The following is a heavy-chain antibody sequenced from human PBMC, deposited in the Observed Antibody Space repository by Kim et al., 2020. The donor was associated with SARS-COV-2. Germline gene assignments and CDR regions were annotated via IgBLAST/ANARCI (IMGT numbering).Heavy chain of an antibody. V-gene: IGHV3-23*01. D-gene: IGHD6-13*01. CDR2: ISGSGGST. CDR3: ANLIGGIGTR. J-gene: IGHJ4*02. Sequence: GGSLRLSCAASGFTFSSYAMSWVRQAPGKGLEWVSVISGSGGSTYYAESVKGRFTISRDNSKNTLYPRMNSLRAEDTAVYYCANLIGGIGTRWGQGTLVTVSS. CDR1: GFTFSSYA.